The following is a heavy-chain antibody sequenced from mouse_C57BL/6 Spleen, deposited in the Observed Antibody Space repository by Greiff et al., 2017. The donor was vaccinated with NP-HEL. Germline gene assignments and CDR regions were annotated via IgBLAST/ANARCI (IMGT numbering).Heavy chain of an antibody. Sequence: VQLKESGGGLVQPKGSLKLSCAASGFSFNTYAMNWVRQAPGKGLEWVARIRSKSNNYATYYADSVKDRFTISRDDSESMLYLQMNNLKTEDTAMYYCVRDHDGNYYFDYWGQGTTLTVSS. CDR3: VRDHDGNYYFDY. V-gene: IGHV10-1*01. J-gene: IGHJ2*01. CDR2: IRSKSNNYAT. CDR1: GFSFNTYA. D-gene: IGHD2-1*01.